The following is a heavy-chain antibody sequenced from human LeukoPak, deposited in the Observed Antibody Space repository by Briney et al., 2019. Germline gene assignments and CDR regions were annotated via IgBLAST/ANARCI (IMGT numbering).Heavy chain of an antibody. CDR1: GYTFTGYY. Sequence: ASVKVSCKASGYTFTGYYMHWVRQAPGQGLEWMGWINPNSGGTNYAQKFQGRVTMTRDTSISTAYMELSRLRSDDTAVYYCARDPWAGPHLYFMDVWGKGTTVTISS. J-gene: IGHJ6*03. V-gene: IGHV1-2*02. D-gene: IGHD6-19*01. CDR2: INPNSGGT. CDR3: ARDPWAGPHLYFMDV.